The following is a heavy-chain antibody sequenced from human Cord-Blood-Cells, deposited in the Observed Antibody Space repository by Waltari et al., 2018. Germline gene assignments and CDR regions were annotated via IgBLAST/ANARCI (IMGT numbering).Heavy chain of an antibody. CDR1: GFTFSSYS. J-gene: IGHJ5*02. CDR2: ISSSSSYI. D-gene: IGHD6-6*01. CDR3: ARDPVEYSSSSTNWFDP. Sequence: ASGFTFSSYSMNWVRQAPGKGLEWVSSISSSSSYIYYADSVKGRFTISRDNAKNSLYLQMNSLRAEDTAVYYCARDPVEYSSSSTNWFDPWGQGTLVTVSS. V-gene: IGHV3-21*01.